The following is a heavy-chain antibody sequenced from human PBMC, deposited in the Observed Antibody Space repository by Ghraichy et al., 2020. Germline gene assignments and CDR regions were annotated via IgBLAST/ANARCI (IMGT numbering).Heavy chain of an antibody. D-gene: IGHD5/OR15-5a*01. CDR3: ARAKCESTKCSLYDNMDV. Sequence: ASVKVSCRASGYTFTSYDINWVRQATGQGLEWMGWMNPKKGKTGYAQKFQGRVTITSDTSTSTSYMELSSLRSEDTAVYYCARAKCESTKCSLYDNMDVWGQGTTVTVSS. CDR2: MNPKKGKT. V-gene: IGHV1-8*01. J-gene: IGHJ6*02. CDR1: GYTFTSYD.